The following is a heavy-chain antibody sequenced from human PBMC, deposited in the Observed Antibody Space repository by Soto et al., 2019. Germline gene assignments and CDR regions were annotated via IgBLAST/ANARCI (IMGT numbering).Heavy chain of an antibody. CDR3: ARDLGGYASH. CDR2: INTDGSTT. D-gene: IGHD3-16*01. V-gene: IGHV3-74*01. CDR1: GFTFSNYW. J-gene: IGHJ4*02. Sequence: EVQLVESGGGLVQPGGSLRLSCAASGFTFSNYWMHWGRQAPGKGPVWVSRINTDGSTTNYADSVKGRFTISRDNAKNTLYLQTNSLGAEDTAVYYCARDLGGYASHWGQGTLVTVSS.